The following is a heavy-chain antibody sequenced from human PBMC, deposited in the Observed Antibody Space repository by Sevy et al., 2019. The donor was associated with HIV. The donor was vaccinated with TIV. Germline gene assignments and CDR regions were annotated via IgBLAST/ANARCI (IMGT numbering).Heavy chain of an antibody. D-gene: IGHD6-25*01. J-gene: IGHJ3*02. CDR1: GLTFSNYV. CDR2: ISGSSGTT. V-gene: IGHV3-23*01. Sequence: GGSLRLSCAASGLTFSNYVMSWVRQAPGKGLEWLSVISGSSGTTYAAESVKGRFTISRDNSKNTLNLHMSSLGAEDTAVYYCARNLSPSGAFDIWGQGTRVTVSS. CDR3: ARNLSPSGAFDI.